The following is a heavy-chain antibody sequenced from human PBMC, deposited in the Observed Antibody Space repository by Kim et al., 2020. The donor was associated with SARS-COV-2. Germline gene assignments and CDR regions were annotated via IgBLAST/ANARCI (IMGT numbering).Heavy chain of an antibody. J-gene: IGHJ4*02. D-gene: IGHD3-22*01. Sequence: GRFTIARDNSKNTLYLQMNSLRAEDTAVYYCAKSELKYYYDSSGYYFFDYWGQGTLVTVSS. CDR3: AKSELKYYYDSSGYYFFDY. V-gene: IGHV3-23*01.